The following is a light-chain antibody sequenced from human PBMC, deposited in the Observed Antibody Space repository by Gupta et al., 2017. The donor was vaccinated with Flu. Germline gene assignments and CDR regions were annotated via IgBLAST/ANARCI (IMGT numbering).Light chain of an antibody. CDR1: QSVSSSY. V-gene: IGKV3D-20*01. CDR3: QQYGSSPPYT. J-gene: IGKJ2*01. Sequence: EIVLTQSPATLSLSPGERATLSCGASQSVSSSYLAWYQQKPGRAPRLLIYDASSRATGIPDRCSGSGYGTDFTLTISRLEPEDFAVYYCQQYGSSPPYTFGQGTKLEIK. CDR2: DAS.